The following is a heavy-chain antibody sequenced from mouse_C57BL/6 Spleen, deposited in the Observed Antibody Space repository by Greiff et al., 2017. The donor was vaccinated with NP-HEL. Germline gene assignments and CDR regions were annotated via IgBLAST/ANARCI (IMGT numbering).Heavy chain of an antibody. V-gene: IGHV1-82*01. Sequence: VQLQQSGPELVKPGASVKISCKASGYAFRSSWMNWVKQRPGKGLEWIGRIYPGDGDTNYNGKFKGKATLTADKSSSTAYMQLSSLTSEDTAVYFCARDESYYGSSSFDYGGQGTTLTVSS. CDR3: ARDESYYGSSSFDY. J-gene: IGHJ2*01. CDR1: GYAFRSSW. CDR2: IYPGDGDT. D-gene: IGHD1-1*01.